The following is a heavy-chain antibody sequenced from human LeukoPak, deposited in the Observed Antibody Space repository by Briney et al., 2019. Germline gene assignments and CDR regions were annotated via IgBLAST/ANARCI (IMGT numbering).Heavy chain of an antibody. V-gene: IGHV3-66*01. CDR2: IYSGGST. CDR3: ARWRSSGWYYYFDY. CDR1: GFTVSSNY. J-gene: IGHJ4*02. Sequence: PGGSLRLSCAASGFTVSSNYMSWVRQAPGKGLEWVSVIYSGGSTYYADSVKGRFTISRDNSKNTLYLQMNSLRAEDTAVYYCARWRSSGWYYYFDYWGQGTLVTVSS. D-gene: IGHD6-19*01.